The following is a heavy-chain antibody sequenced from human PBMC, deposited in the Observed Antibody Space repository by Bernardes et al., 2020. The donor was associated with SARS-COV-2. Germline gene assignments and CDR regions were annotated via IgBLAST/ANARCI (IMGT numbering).Heavy chain of an antibody. CDR2: ISSGGDTI. V-gene: IGHV3-48*01. Sequence: LSCVGSGFIFTTYSMSWVRQAPGKGLEWLLFISSGGDTIHDADSVRGRFTVSRDDAKNSVYLQMNSLRAEDTAVYYCARGWRENSFDYWGQGALVTVSS. J-gene: IGHJ4*02. CDR3: ARGWRENSFDY. D-gene: IGHD2-15*01. CDR1: GFIFTTYS.